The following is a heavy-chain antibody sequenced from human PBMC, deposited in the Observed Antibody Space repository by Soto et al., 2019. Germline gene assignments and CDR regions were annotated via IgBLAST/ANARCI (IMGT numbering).Heavy chain of an antibody. Sequence: GGSLRLSCATSGFTFSTYAMHWVRQAPGKGLEYVSAISSSGGSTYYADTVKGRFTISRDNSKNTLYLQMNSLRAEDTAVYYCAKDLQNEAPGFDYWGQGTLVTVSS. CDR3: AKDLQNEAPGFDY. D-gene: IGHD1-1*01. CDR2: ISSSGGST. J-gene: IGHJ4*02. CDR1: GFTFSTYA. V-gene: IGHV3-23*01.